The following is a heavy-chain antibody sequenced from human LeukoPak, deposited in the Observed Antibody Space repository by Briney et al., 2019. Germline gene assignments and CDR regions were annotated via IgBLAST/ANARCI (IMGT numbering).Heavy chain of an antibody. CDR3: ARKGGDDAFDF. V-gene: IGHV4-4*07. CDR2: IYISGST. Sequence: SETLSLTCTVSGDSISYYYWSWIRQPAGKGLEWIGRIYISGSTKYTPSLKSRVTMSIDTSKNQFSLKLTSVTAADTAVYYCARKGGDDAFDFWGQGTMVTVSS. CDR1: GDSISYYY. D-gene: IGHD7-27*01. J-gene: IGHJ3*01.